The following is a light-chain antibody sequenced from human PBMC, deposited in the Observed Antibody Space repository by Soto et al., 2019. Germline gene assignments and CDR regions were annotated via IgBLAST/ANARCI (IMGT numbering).Light chain of an antibody. J-gene: IGLJ1*01. CDR3: FSYTSSGTYV. V-gene: IGLV2-14*01. CDR1: SSDVGNYKY. CDR2: EVS. Sequence: QSVLTQPAPVSGSPGQSITISCTGTSSDVGNYKYVSWYQQHPGKAPKLMIYEVSNRPSGVSNRFSGSKSGNTASLTISGLQAEDETDYYCFSYTSSGTYVFGNGTKVTVL.